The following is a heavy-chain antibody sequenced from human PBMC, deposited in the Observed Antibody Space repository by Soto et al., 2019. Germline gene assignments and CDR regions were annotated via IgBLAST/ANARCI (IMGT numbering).Heavy chain of an antibody. D-gene: IGHD6-25*01. CDR3: ARVRSSGREFDY. Sequence: QVQLVQSGAEMKRPGASVILSCKASGYIFTTYSIHCLRQTAGQGLEWMAKVDPRDGSTGYAQKFRGRVSMAWDTSTGTVSMEVSSLTSDDTATYYCARVRSSGREFDYWGQGTQVTVSS. CDR1: GYIFTTYS. J-gene: IGHJ4*02. V-gene: IGHV1-46*01. CDR2: VDPRDGST.